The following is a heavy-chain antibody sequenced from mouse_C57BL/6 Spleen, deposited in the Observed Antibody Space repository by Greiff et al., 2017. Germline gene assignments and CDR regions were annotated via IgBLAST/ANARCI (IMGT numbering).Heavy chain of an antibody. J-gene: IGHJ4*01. D-gene: IGHD1-1*01. CDR1: GFSLTSYG. V-gene: IGHV2-9*01. Sequence: VQGVESGPGLVAPSQSLSITCTVSGFSLTSYGVDWVRQPPGTGLERLGVIWGGGSTKYNSALMSRLSISKDNSKSQVFLKMNSLQSDDTAMYYCAKHMFLYGTTGAMDCWGQGTSVTVSS. CDR3: AKHMFLYGTTGAMDC. CDR2: IWGGGST.